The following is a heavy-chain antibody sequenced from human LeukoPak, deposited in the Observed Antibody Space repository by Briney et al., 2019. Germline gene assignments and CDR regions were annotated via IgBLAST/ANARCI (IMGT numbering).Heavy chain of an antibody. Sequence: ASVKVSCKASGYTFTGYYMHWVRQAPGQGLEWMGWVNPNSGGINYAQKFQGRVTMTRDTSISTAYMELSRLRSDDTAVYYCARDEGRRFGEFNWFDPWGQGTLVTVSS. V-gene: IGHV1-2*02. D-gene: IGHD3-10*01. CDR1: GYTFTGYY. CDR3: ARDEGRRFGEFNWFDP. CDR2: VNPNSGGI. J-gene: IGHJ5*02.